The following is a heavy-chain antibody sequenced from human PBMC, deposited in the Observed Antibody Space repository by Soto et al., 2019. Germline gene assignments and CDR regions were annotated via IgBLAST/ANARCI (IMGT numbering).Heavy chain of an antibody. CDR3: AREVVPAAIPYHGMDV. Sequence: ASVKVSCKASGYTFTGYYMHWVRQAPGQGLEWMGWINPNSGGTNYAQKFQGWVTMTRDTSISTAYMELSRLRSDDTAVYYCAREVVPAAIPYHGMDVWAKGPRSPSP. V-gene: IGHV1-2*04. CDR1: GYTFTGYY. J-gene: IGHJ6*02. CDR2: INPNSGGT. D-gene: IGHD2-2*02.